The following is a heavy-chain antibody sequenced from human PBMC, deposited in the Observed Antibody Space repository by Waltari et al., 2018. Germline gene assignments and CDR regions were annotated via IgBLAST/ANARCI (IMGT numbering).Heavy chain of an antibody. CDR1: GASFSGYY. Sequence: QVQLQESGPGLVNPSETLSLTCTVSGASFSGYYWSWIRQSAGKGLEWIGHIYSSGSTIYNPSLKSRVTMSVDTSKNQFSLNLSSVTAADTAVYYCARRDSGWYFDYWGQGTLVTVSS. CDR2: IYSSGST. V-gene: IGHV4-4*07. D-gene: IGHD6-19*01. J-gene: IGHJ4*02. CDR3: ARRDSGWYFDY.